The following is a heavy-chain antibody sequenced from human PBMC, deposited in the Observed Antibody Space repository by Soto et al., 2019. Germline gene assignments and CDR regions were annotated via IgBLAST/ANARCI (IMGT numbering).Heavy chain of an antibody. CDR1: GFTVNSNY. J-gene: IGHJ4*02. V-gene: IGHV3-53*01. Sequence: PGGSLRLSCAASGFTVNSNYMSWVRQAPGKGLEWVSVIHSGSITYYADSVKGRFTISRDNSKNTLYLQMNSLRAEDTAVYYCAKELVGATRALDYWGQGTLVTVSS. CDR2: IHSGSIT. D-gene: IGHD1-26*01. CDR3: AKELVGATRALDY.